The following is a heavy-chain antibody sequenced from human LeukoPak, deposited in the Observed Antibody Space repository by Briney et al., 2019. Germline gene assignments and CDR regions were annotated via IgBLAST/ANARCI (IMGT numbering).Heavy chain of an antibody. V-gene: IGHV4-59*01. D-gene: IGHD3-22*01. CDR3: ARDNRDSSGYYYRYYYYYGMDV. J-gene: IGHJ6*02. Sequence: SETLSLTCTVSGGSISSYYWSWIRQPPGKGLEWIGYIYYSGSTNYNPSLKSRVTISVDTSKNQFSLKLSSVTAADTAVYYCARDNRDSSGYYYRYYYYYGMDVWGQGTTVTVSS. CDR2: IYYSGST. CDR1: GGSISSYY.